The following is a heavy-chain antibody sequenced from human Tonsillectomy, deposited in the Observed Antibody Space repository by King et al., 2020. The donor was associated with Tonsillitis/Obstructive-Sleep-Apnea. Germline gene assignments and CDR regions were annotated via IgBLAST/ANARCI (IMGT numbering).Heavy chain of an antibody. CDR1: GGSFNGYY. Sequence: VQLQQWGAGLLKPSETLSLTCAVYGGSFNGYYWTWIRQPPGKGLEWIGEISHSGSTSYNPSLKSLVTMAVDTSTNQFSQKLNSVTVADTAVYYCARGSVGPRLGYWGQGTLVTVSS. V-gene: IGHV4-34*01. D-gene: IGHD6-6*01. J-gene: IGHJ4*02. CDR3: ARGSVGPRLGY. CDR2: ISHSGST.